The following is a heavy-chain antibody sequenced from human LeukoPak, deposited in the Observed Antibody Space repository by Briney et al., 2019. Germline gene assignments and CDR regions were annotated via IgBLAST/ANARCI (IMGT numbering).Heavy chain of an antibody. CDR3: AKAQGLAAAGDIDF. D-gene: IGHD6-13*01. CDR2: IRYDGSN. CDR1: GFTFSNYG. Sequence: GGSLRLSCAASGFTFSNYGMHWVRQAPGKGLEWVAFIRYDGSNYYADSVKGRFTISRDNSKNTLYLQMNSLRAEDTAVYYCAKAQGLAAAGDIDFWGQGTLVTVSS. V-gene: IGHV3-30*02. J-gene: IGHJ4*02.